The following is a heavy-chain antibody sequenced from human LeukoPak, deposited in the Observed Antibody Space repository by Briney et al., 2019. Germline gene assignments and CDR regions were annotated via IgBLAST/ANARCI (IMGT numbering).Heavy chain of an antibody. V-gene: IGHV4-59*08. CDR1: GGSISSYY. CDR2: IYYSGST. CDR3: ARHARGYRYGLYYFDY. D-gene: IGHD5-18*01. J-gene: IGHJ4*02. Sequence: PSETLSLTCTVSGGSISSYYWSWIRQPPGKGLEWIGYIYYSGSTNYNPSLKSRVTISVDTSKNQFSLKLSSVTAADTAVYYCARHARGYRYGLYYFDYWGQGTLVTVSS.